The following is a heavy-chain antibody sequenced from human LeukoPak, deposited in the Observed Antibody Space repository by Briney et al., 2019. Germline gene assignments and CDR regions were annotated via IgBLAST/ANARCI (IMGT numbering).Heavy chain of an antibody. Sequence: GGSLRLTCAASGFTFSRYFLAWVRQAPGKGLEWVASIFAGSGTTHYADSVKGRFTISRDNSQNTLYIQMESLRVEDTAVYYCVKAQRGFDDFWSGYDYWGQGSLVTVSS. CDR3: VKAQRGFDDFWSGYDY. D-gene: IGHD3-3*01. CDR1: GFTFSRYF. V-gene: IGHV3-23*01. J-gene: IGHJ4*02. CDR2: IFAGSGTT.